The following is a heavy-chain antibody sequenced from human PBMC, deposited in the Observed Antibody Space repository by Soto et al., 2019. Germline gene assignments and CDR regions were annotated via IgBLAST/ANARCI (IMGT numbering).Heavy chain of an antibody. V-gene: IGHV3-30*18. CDR2: ISYDGSNK. CDR3: AKDGERLVPAAETNSYYYYYMDV. D-gene: IGHD2-2*01. CDR1: GFTFSSYG. J-gene: IGHJ6*03. Sequence: GGSLRLSCAASGFTFSSYGMHWVRQAPGKGLEWVAVISYDGSNKYYADSVKGRFTISRDNSKNTLYLQMNSLRAEDTAVYYCAKDGERLVPAAETNSYYYYYMDVWGKGTTVTVSS.